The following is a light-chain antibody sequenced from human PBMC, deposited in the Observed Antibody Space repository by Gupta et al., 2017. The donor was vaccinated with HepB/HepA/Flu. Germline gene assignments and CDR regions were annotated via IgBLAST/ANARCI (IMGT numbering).Light chain of an antibody. V-gene: IGKV1-39*01. CDR1: QSINTF. J-gene: IGKJ5*01. CDR3: QQTYTTPIT. CDR2: TTS. Sequence: DIQMTQSPSSLSASVGDTFTITCRASQSINTFLHWYQQRPGRAPKLLISTTSTLQSGVPSRFSGSGSGTDFTLTISSLQPEDFATYYCQQTYTTPITFGQGTRLEIK.